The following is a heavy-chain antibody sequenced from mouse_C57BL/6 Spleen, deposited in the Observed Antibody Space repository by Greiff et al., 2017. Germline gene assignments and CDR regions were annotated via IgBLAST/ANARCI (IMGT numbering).Heavy chain of an antibody. CDR2: IDPSDSYT. CDR1: GYTFTSYW. CDR3: ARRGGEYYAMDY. V-gene: IGHV1-69*01. Sequence: QVQLQQPGAELVMPGASVKLSCKASGYTFTSYWMHWVKQRPGQGLEWIGEIDPSDSYTNYNQKFKGKSTLTVDKSSSTAYMQLSSLTSEDSAVYYCARRGGEYYAMDYWGQGTSVTVSS. J-gene: IGHJ4*01.